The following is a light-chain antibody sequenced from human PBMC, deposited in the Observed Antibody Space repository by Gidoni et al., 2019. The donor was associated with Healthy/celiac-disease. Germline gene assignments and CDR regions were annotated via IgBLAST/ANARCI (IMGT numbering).Light chain of an antibody. J-gene: IGKJ1*01. Sequence: DIKMTQSPSTLSASVGDRVTITCRASQSISSWLAWYQQKPWKAPKLLIYKASSLESGVPSRFSGSGSGTEFTLTISSLQPDDFATYYCQQYNSYSQTFGQGTKVEIK. V-gene: IGKV1-5*03. CDR2: KAS. CDR1: QSISSW. CDR3: QQYNSYSQT.